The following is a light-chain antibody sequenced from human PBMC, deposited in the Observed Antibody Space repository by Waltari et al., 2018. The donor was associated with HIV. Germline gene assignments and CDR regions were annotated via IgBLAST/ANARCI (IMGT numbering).Light chain of an antibody. Sequence: TQSPATISGSPGGRIHAPCSASQNVDDKLAWYQQKPGQSPRLLIYHSSVRAAGVPTRFGGAGSATNFTLTITSLQSEDFALYFCQQYHHWPPLTFGGGSRVELK. V-gene: IGKV3D-15*01. CDR1: QNVDDK. CDR3: QQYHHWPPLT. J-gene: IGKJ4*01. CDR2: HSS.